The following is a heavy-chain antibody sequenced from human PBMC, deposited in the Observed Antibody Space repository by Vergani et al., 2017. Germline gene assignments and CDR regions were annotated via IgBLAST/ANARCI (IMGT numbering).Heavy chain of an antibody. J-gene: IGHJ6*03. V-gene: IGHV3-33*01. CDR1: GFTFSSYG. Sequence: QVQLVESGGGVVQPGRSLRLSCAASGFTFSSYGMHWVRQAPGKGLEWVAVIWYDGSNKYYADSVKGRFTISRDNSKNTLYLQMNSLRAEDTAVYYCARGRTGTTSHRPYYYYYMDVWGKGTTVTVSS. CDR2: IWYDGSNK. D-gene: IGHD1-7*01. CDR3: ARGRTGTTSHRPYYYYYMDV.